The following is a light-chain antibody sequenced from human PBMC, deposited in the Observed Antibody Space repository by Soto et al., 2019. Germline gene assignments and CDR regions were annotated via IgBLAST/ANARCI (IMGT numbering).Light chain of an antibody. CDR2: EGS. Sequence: QSVLTQPASVSGSPGQSITISCTGTSSDVENYNLVSWYQQHPGKAPKLMIYEGSKRPSGISNRFSGSKSGNTASLTISGLQAEDEADFYCSSFASGNTVVFGGETKVSVL. J-gene: IGLJ2*01. V-gene: IGLV2-23*01. CDR1: SSDVENYNL. CDR3: SSFASGNTVV.